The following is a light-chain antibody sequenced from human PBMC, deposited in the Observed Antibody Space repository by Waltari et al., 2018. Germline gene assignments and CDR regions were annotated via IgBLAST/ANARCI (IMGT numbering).Light chain of an antibody. CDR2: AAS. J-gene: IGKJ1*01. CDR3: QQSYSTLTWT. V-gene: IGKV1-39*01. Sequence: DIQMTQSPSSLSASVGDRVTITCRASQSISSYLNWYQQNPGKAPKLLIYAASSLQSGVPSRFSGSGSGTDFTPTISSLQPEDFATYYCQQSYSTLTWTFGQGTKVEIK. CDR1: QSISSY.